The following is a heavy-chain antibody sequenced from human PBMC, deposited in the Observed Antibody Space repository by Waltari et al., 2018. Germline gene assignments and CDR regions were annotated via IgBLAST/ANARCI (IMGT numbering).Heavy chain of an antibody. CDR2: INPKLGAT. Sequence: QVHLVQSGAEVKQPGASVKVSCKASGYTSTGYYILWVRQTPRQGLAWMGWINPKLGATDYSQKFQDRVTLTSDTSISTAYMELTNLSSDDTGIYYCARGLPGYGSGRRFDPWGQGTLVTVRS. D-gene: IGHD3-10*01. J-gene: IGHJ5*02. CDR1: GYTSTGYY. CDR3: ARGLPGYGSGRRFDP. V-gene: IGHV1-2*02.